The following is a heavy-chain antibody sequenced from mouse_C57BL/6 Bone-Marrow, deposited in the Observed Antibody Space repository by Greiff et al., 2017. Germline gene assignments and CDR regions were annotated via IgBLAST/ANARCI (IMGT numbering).Heavy chain of an antibody. V-gene: IGHV5-6*01. CDR2: ISSGGSYT. Sequence: EVQLQESGGDLVKPGGSLKLSCAASGFTFSSYGMSWVRQTPDKRLEWVATISSGGSYTYYPDSVKGRFTISRDNAKNTLYLHMRSLKSADTALYYCASLITSVWGYWGQGTTLTVSS. J-gene: IGHJ2*01. CDR1: GFTFSSYG. D-gene: IGHD1-1*01. CDR3: ASLITSVWGY.